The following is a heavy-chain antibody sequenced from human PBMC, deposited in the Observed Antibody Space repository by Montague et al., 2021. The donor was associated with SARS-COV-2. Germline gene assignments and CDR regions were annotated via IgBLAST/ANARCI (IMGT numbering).Heavy chain of an antibody. V-gene: IGHV6-1*01. CDR2: PYHRKMRKS. J-gene: IGHJ4*02. Sequence: CAISGDSVAEHRRRSDEHTPELSSHVQLLCRPYHRKMRKSDYARXVKSRIAINPDTSKNQFSLQLSSVTPEDTALYYCVRGIEAAGSYDYWGQGTLVTVSS. D-gene: IGHD6-13*01. CDR1: GDSVAEHRRR. CDR3: VRGIEAAGSYDY.